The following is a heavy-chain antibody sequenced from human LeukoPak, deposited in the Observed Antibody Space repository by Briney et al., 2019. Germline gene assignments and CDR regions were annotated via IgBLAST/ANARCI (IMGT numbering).Heavy chain of an antibody. J-gene: IGHJ4*02. V-gene: IGHV3-23*01. D-gene: IGHD3-22*01. CDR1: GFTFSSSA. CDR2: ITDSGDGT. Sequence: GGSLRLSCAASGFTFSSSAMGWVRQAPGRGLEWVSSITDSGDGTYYADSVKGRFTISRDDSKNTLYLQMSSLRAEDTAVYYCASYFYYYDSSGYLYWGQGTLVTVSS. CDR3: ASYFYYYDSSGYLY.